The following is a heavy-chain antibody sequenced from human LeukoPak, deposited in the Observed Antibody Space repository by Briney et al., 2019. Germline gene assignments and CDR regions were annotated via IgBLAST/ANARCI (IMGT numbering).Heavy chain of an antibody. CDR1: GYTFTSYY. Sequence: ASVKVSCKASGYTFTSYYMHWVRQAPGQGLEWMGIINPSGGSTSYAQKFQGRVTMTRDMSTSTVYMELSSLRSEDTAVYYCAKSYYYDSSGYQGVFDYWGQGTLVTVSS. CDR2: INPSGGST. D-gene: IGHD3-22*01. CDR3: AKSYYYDSSGYQGVFDY. V-gene: IGHV1-46*01. J-gene: IGHJ4*02.